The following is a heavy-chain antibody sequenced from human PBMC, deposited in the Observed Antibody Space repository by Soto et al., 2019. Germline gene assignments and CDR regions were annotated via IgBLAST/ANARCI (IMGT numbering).Heavy chain of an antibody. CDR2: IYYSGST. CDR3: AREIKVRGVIPPDPLDF. Sequence: SETLSLTCTVSGGSISSYYWSWIRQPPGKGLEWIGYIYYSGSTNYNPSLKSRVTISVDTSKNQFSLKLSSVTAADTAVYYCAREIKVRGVIPPDPLDFWGQGTMVTGSS. D-gene: IGHD3-10*01. J-gene: IGHJ3*01. V-gene: IGHV4-59*01. CDR1: GGSISSYY.